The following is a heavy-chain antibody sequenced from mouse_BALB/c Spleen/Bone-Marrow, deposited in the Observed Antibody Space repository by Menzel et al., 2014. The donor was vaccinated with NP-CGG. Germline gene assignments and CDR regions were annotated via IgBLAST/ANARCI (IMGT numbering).Heavy chain of an antibody. D-gene: IGHD1-1*01. V-gene: IGHV2-6-4*01. CDR1: GFSLSRYN. CDR2: IWGGGNT. J-gene: IGHJ4*01. Sequence: VQRVESGPGQVAPSQSLSITCTVSGFSLSRYNVHWVRQPSGKGLEWLGVIWGGGNTDYNSGLKSRLNISKDNSKSQVFLKLNSLQADDTAMYYCARFITTGTMDYWGQGTSVTVSS. CDR3: ARFITTGTMDY.